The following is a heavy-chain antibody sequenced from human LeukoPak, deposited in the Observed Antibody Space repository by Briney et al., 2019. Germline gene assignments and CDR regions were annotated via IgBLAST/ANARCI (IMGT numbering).Heavy chain of an antibody. Sequence: PGGSLRLSCAASGFTFSSYAMSWVRQAPGKGLEWVSAISGSGGSTYYADSVKGRFTISRDNAKNSLYLQMNSLRAEDTAVYYCARGPVQGGAFDIWGQGTMVTVSS. J-gene: IGHJ3*02. CDR3: ARGPVQGGAFDI. CDR1: GFTFSSYA. V-gene: IGHV3-23*01. CDR2: ISGSGGST. D-gene: IGHD6-6*01.